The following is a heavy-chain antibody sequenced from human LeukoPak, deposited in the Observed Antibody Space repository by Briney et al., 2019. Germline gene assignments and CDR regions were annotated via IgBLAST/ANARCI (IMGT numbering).Heavy chain of an antibody. CDR1: GFTVSSNY. V-gene: IGHV3-53*01. J-gene: IGHJ4*02. D-gene: IGHD1-26*01. CDR3: AKIVGAAVGDY. Sequence: PGGSLRLSCAASGFTVSSNYMSWVRLAPGKGLEWVSVIYSGGSTYYADSVKGRFTISRDNSKSTLYLQMNSLRAEDTAVYYCAKIVGAAVGDYWGQGTLVTVSS. CDR2: IYSGGST.